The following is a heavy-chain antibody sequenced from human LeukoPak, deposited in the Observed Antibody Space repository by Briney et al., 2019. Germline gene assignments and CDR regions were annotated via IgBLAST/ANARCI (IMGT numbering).Heavy chain of an antibody. J-gene: IGHJ4*02. D-gene: IGHD1-1*01. Sequence: PGGSLRLSCAASGFTFSSYAIHWVRQAPGKGLEWVAVISYDGSNKYYADSVKGRFTISRDNSKNTLYLQMNSLRAEDTAVYYCARFSSVGTDFDYWGQGTLVTVSS. V-gene: IGHV3-30*04. CDR2: ISYDGSNK. CDR3: ARFSSVGTDFDY. CDR1: GFTFSSYA.